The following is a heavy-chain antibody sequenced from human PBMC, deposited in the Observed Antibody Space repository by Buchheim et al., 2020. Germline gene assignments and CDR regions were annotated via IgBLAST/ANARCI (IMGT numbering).Heavy chain of an antibody. CDR3: ARDRGRLGYCSGGSCDGAWFDP. CDR2: IYYSGST. J-gene: IGHJ5*02. D-gene: IGHD2-15*01. CDR1: GGSISSYY. V-gene: IGHV4-59*01. Sequence: QVQLQESGPGLVKPSETLSLTCTVSGGSISSYYWSWIRQPPGKGLEWIGYIYYSGSTNYNPSLKSRVTISVDTSKKQFSLKLSSVTAADTAVYYCARDRGRLGYCSGGSCDGAWFDPWGQGTL.